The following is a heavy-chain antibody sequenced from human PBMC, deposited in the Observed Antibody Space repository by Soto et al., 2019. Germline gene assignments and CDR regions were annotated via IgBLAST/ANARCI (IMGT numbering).Heavy chain of an antibody. D-gene: IGHD6-6*01. Sequence: SLRLSCAASGFTFRQYGMHWVRQAPGKGLEWVAVIFYDESKEYYADSVRGRFTISRDNSNNMLYLQMNSLRGEDTALYYCARDAAARDGRGGMDVWGQGTTVTVSS. CDR2: IFYDESKE. J-gene: IGHJ6*02. CDR1: GFTFRQYG. V-gene: IGHV3-33*01. CDR3: ARDAAARDGRGGMDV.